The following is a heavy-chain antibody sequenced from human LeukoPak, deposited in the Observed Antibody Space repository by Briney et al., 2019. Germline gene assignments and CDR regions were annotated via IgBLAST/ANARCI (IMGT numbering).Heavy chain of an antibody. CDR3: AGGYSSPM. J-gene: IGHJ4*02. CDR1: GFTVGYNY. CDR2: IYDGGGT. D-gene: IGHD6-13*01. V-gene: IGHV3-53*01. Sequence: GGSLRLSCAASGFTVGYNYMTWVRQAPGKGLEWVSAIYDGGGTYYADSVKGRFTMSRDNSKSTLYLQMNSLRADDTAVYYCAGGYSSPMGGQGILVTVSS.